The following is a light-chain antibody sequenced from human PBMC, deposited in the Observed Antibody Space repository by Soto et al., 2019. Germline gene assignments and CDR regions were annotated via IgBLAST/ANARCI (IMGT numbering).Light chain of an antibody. CDR2: WAS. J-gene: IGKJ4*01. V-gene: IGKV4-1*01. Sequence: DIVMTQSPDSLAVCLGERATINFNSSQIGLYSSKNRNHLAWYQQRPGQPPKVLIYWASTRESGVPDRFSGSGSGTDFTLTISSLQAEDVAVYYCQQYYSTPSFGGGTKVDI. CDR1: QIGLYSSKNRNH. CDR3: QQYYSTPS.